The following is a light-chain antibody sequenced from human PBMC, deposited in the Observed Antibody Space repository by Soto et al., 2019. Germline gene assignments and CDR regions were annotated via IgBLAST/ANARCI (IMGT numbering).Light chain of an antibody. V-gene: IGKV3-20*01. J-gene: IGKJ1*01. CDR3: QHYGRSSWT. CDR2: GAS. CDR1: QTVHSSF. Sequence: DIDLTQSPATLSLSPGERVTLSCRASQTVHSSFVAWYQQKPGQAPRLLIYGASTRATGVPDRFSGSGSGTDFPPTISSLEPEDFSVYFRQHYGRSSWTFGQGTKVEIK.